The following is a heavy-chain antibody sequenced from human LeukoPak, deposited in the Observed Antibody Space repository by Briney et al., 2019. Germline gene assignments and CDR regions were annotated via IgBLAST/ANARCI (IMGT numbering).Heavy chain of an antibody. CDR2: IYTSGST. CDR1: GGSISSYY. CDR3: ARGGVGATTNAFDI. J-gene: IGHJ3*02. Sequence: SETLSLTCTVSGGSISSYYWSWIRQPAGKGLEWIGRIYTSGSTNYNPSLKSRVTMSVDTSKNQFSLKLSSVTAADTAVYYCARGGVGATTNAFDIWGQGTMVTVSS. V-gene: IGHV4-4*07. D-gene: IGHD1-26*01.